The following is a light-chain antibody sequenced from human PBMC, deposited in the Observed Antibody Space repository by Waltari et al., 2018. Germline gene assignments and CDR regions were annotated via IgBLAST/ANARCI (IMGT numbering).Light chain of an antibody. J-gene: IGLJ7*01. Sequence: QSALTQPASVSGSPGQSITISCSGSSSNVGSYKLVSWYQQNPGKAPKLMIYEVDKGASWIPGRFSGSKSDSTASLPISGLQAEDEAVYYCCSYAGSTFVFGGGTQLTVL. CDR3: CSYAGSTFV. CDR1: SSNVGSYKL. V-gene: IGLV2-23*02. CDR2: EVD.